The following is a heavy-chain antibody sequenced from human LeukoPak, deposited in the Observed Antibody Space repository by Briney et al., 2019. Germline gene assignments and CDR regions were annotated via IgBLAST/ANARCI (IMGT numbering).Heavy chain of an antibody. CDR1: GFTFSSYW. Sequence: GGSLRLSCAASGFTFSSYWMSWVRQAPGKGLEWVANIKQDGSEKYYVDSVKGRFTISRDNAKNSLYLQMNSLRAEDTAVYYCARDGPPYGDYVGAYGMDVWGQGTTVAVSS. CDR2: IKQDGSEK. J-gene: IGHJ6*02. V-gene: IGHV3-7*01. CDR3: ARDGPPYGDYVGAYGMDV. D-gene: IGHD4-17*01.